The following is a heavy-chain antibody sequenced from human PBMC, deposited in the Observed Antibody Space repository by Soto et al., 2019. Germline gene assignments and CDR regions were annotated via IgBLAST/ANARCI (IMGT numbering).Heavy chain of an antibody. CDR1: GFTFDDYA. CDR2: ISWDGGST. Sequence: GGSLRLSCAASGFTFDDYAMHWVRQAPGKGLEWVSLISWDGGSTYYADSVKVRFTISRDNSKNSLYLQMNSLRAEDTALYYCAKGIGDYGLFDYWGQGTLVTVSS. D-gene: IGHD4-17*01. CDR3: AKGIGDYGLFDY. J-gene: IGHJ4*02. V-gene: IGHV3-43D*03.